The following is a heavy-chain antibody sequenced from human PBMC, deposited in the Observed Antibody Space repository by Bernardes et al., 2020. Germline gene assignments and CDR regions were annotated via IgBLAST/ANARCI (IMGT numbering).Heavy chain of an antibody. Sequence: GGSLRLSCAASGFTFSSYAMSWVRQAPGKGLEWVSAISGSGGSTYYADSVKGRFTISRDNSKNTLYLQMNSLRAEDTAVYYCAKWSPVVVAARTYNWFDPWGQGTLVTVSS. CDR1: GFTFSSYA. D-gene: IGHD2-15*01. CDR2: ISGSGGST. V-gene: IGHV3-23*01. CDR3: AKWSPVVVAARTYNWFDP. J-gene: IGHJ5*02.